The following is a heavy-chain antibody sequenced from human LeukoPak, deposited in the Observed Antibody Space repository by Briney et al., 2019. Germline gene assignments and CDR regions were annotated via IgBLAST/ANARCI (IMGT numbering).Heavy chain of an antibody. CDR3: ARVGGWLQLKRWGFDY. V-gene: IGHV3-7*01. CDR1: GFTFSSYW. CDR2: IKQDGSEK. J-gene: IGHJ4*02. Sequence: GGSLRLSCAASGFTFSSYWMSWVRQAPGKGLEWVANIKQDGSEKYYVDSVKGRFTISRDNAKNSLYLQMNSLRAEDTAIYYCARVGGWLQLKRWGFDYWGQGTPVTVSS. D-gene: IGHD5-24*01.